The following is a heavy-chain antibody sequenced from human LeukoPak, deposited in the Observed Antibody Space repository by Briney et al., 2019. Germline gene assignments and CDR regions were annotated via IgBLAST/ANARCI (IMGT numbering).Heavy chain of an antibody. CDR2: ISYDGSNK. J-gene: IGHJ4*02. D-gene: IGHD3-3*01. V-gene: IGHV3-30-3*01. Sequence: GGSLSLSCAASGFTFMNYAMSWVRQAPGKGLEWVAVISYDGSNKYYADSVKGRFTISRDNSKNTLYLQMNSLRAEDTAVYYCAREIGYYGGPRGNFDYWGQGTLVTVSS. CDR1: GFTFMNYA. CDR3: AREIGYYGGPRGNFDY.